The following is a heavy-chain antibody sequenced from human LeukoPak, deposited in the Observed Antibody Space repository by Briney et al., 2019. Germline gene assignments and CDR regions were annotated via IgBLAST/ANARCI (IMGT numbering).Heavy chain of an antibody. CDR2: INPNSGGT. J-gene: IGHJ4*02. CDR3: ARDRGQWEPLDY. Sequence: ASVKVSCKASGYTFTGYYMPWVRQAPGQGLEWMGWINPNSGGTNYAQKFQGRVTMTRDTSINTAYMELSRLRSDDTAVYYCARDRGQWEPLDYWGQGTLVTVSS. D-gene: IGHD1-26*01. CDR1: GYTFTGYY. V-gene: IGHV1-2*02.